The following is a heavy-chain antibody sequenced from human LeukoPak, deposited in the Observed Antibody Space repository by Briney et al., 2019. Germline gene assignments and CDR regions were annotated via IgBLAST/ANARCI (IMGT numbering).Heavy chain of an antibody. V-gene: IGHV4-59*08. J-gene: IGHJ5*02. CDR1: GGSFSGYY. CDR2: IYYSGST. CDR3: ARLSIAVAGGWFDP. Sequence: PSETLSLTCAVYGGSFSGYYWSWIRQPPGKGLEWIGYIYYSGSTNYNPSLKSRVTISVDTSKNQFSLKLSSVTAADTAVYYCARLSIAVAGGWFDPWGQGTLVTVSS. D-gene: IGHD6-19*01.